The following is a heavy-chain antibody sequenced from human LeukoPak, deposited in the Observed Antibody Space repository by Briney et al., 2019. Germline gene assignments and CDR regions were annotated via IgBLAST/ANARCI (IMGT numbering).Heavy chain of an antibody. D-gene: IGHD2-2*02. J-gene: IGHJ4*02. Sequence: PGGSLRLSCATSGFTFSSYAMSWVRQAPGKGLEWVSVLSGSGDITYYADSVKGRFTISRDNSKNTLYLQMNSLRAEDTAVYYCAKVPARSVVVPAAIVYYFDYWGQGTLVTVSS. V-gene: IGHV3-23*01. CDR3: AKVPARSVVVPAAIVYYFDY. CDR1: GFTFSSYA. CDR2: LSGSGDIT.